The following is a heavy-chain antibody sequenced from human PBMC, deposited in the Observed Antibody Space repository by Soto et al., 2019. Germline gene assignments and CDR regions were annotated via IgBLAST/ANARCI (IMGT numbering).Heavy chain of an antibody. CDR1: GGSIGNYY. J-gene: IGHJ4*02. CDR3: ARTGAATLSDY. D-gene: IGHD2-15*01. CDR2: IYYSGST. Sequence: SETLSLTCTVAGGSIGNYYWRWIGQPSGQGLEWIGYIYYSGSTNYSPSLKSRVTISVDTSKNPLSLKSSSMTAADTAVYTCARTGAATLSDYWGQG. V-gene: IGHV4-59*01.